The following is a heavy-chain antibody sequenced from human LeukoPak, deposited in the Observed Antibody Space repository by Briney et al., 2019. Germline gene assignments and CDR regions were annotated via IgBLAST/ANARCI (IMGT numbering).Heavy chain of an antibody. V-gene: IGHV1-46*01. D-gene: IGHD6-19*01. CDR1: GYTFTSYY. CDR2: INPSGGST. J-gene: IGHJ6*02. CDR3: ARDRQEQWLAHYYYYYGMDV. Sequence: ASVKVSCKASGYTFTSYYMHWVRQAPGQGLEWMGIINPSGGSTSYAQKFQGRVTMTRDTSTSTVYMELSSLRSEDTAVYYCARDRQEQWLAHYYYYYGMDVWGQGTTVTVSS.